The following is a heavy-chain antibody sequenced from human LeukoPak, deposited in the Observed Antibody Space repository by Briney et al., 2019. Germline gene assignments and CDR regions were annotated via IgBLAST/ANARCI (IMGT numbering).Heavy chain of an antibody. CDR2: IYSGGRT. CDR3: ARESGSYYGVTLDY. CDR1: GFTVSSNY. D-gene: IGHD1-26*01. V-gene: IGHV3-66*01. J-gene: IGHJ4*02. Sequence: GGSLRLSCAASGFTVSSNYMSWVRQAPGKGLEWVSAIYSGGRTEYADSVKGRFTISRDNSKNTLYLQMNSLRAEDTAVYYCARESGSYYGVTLDYWGQGTLVTVSS.